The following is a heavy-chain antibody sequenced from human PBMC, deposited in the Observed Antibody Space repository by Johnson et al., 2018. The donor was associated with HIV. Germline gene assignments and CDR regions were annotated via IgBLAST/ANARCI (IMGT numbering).Heavy chain of an antibody. J-gene: IGHJ3*02. CDR3: ARDLDYYGSGSYYNVGAFDI. Sequence: VQLVESGGGVVRPGGSLRLSCAASGFTFDDYGMSWVRQAPGKGLEWVSGINWNGGSTGYADSVKGRFTISRDNAKNSLYLQMNSLRAEDTALYYCARDLDYYGSGSYYNVGAFDIWGQGTVVIVSS. D-gene: IGHD3-10*01. CDR1: GFTFDDYG. V-gene: IGHV3-20*04. CDR2: INWNGGST.